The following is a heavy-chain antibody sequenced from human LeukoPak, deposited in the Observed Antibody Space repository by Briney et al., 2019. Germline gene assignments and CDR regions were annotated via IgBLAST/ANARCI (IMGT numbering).Heavy chain of an antibody. D-gene: IGHD3-10*01. CDR1: GLSVSSNY. CDR2: ISDTGATK. Sequence: GGSLRLSCAAAGLSVSSNYMSWVRQAPGKGLEWVSVISDTGATKFYADSVKGRFTISRDNSKNTLYLQMSSLRVEDTAVYYCARKYASGTYPLDYWGQGILVTVSS. CDR3: ARKYASGTYPLDY. V-gene: IGHV3-53*01. J-gene: IGHJ4*02.